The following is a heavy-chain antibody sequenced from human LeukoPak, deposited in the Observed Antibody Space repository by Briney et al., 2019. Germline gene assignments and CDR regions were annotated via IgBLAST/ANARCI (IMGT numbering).Heavy chain of an antibody. V-gene: IGHV3-74*01. J-gene: IGHJ3*02. CDR1: GFTVSSSY. CDR2: LNNDGSST. D-gene: IGHD3/OR15-3a*01. CDR3: GRGGLNHAFDI. Sequence: GGSLRLSCAASGFTVSSSYMRWVRQAPGKGLVWVSRLNNDGSSTSYADSVKGRFTISRDNTKNTLYLQMNSLRAEDTAVYCCGRGGLNHAFDIWGQGTMVTVSS.